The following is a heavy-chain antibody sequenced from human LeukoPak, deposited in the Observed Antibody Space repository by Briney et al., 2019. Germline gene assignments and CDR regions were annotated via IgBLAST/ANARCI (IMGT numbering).Heavy chain of an antibody. Sequence: SETLSLTCAVYGGSFSGYYWSWIRQPPGKGLEWIGEINHSGSTNYNPSLKSRVTISVDTPKNQFSLKLSSVTAADTAVYYCARGFIVVVPAVSKYYYYYYGMDVWGQGTTVTVSS. D-gene: IGHD2-2*01. V-gene: IGHV4-34*01. CDR2: INHSGST. J-gene: IGHJ6*02. CDR1: GGSFSGYY. CDR3: ARGFIVVVPAVSKYYYYYYGMDV.